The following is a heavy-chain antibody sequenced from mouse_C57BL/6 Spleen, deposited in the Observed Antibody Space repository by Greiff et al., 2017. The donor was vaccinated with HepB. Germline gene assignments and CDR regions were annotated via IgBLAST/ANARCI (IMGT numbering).Heavy chain of an antibody. V-gene: IGHV6-3*01. J-gene: IGHJ1*03. CDR3: TGRLWFWYFDV. CDR1: GFTFSNYW. D-gene: IGHD2-2*01. Sequence: EVKLVESGGGLVQPGGSMKLSCVASGFTFSNYWMNWVRQSPEKGLEWVAQIRLKSDNYATHYAESVKGRFTISRDDSKSSVYLQMNNLRAEDTGIYYCTGRLWFWYFDVWGTGTTVTVSS. CDR2: IRLKSDNYAT.